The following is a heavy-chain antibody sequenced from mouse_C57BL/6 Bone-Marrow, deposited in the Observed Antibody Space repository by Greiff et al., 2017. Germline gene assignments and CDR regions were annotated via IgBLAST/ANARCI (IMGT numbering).Heavy chain of an antibody. CDR3: ARNYYDSRYFYV. Sequence: QVQLQQSGPELVKPGASVKISCKASGYAFSSSWMNWVKQRPGKGLEWIGRIYPGDGDTNYNGKFKGKATLTADKSASTAYMQLSSLNSDDSAVYFCARNYYDSRYFYVWGTGTTVTVSS. V-gene: IGHV1-82*01. CDR2: IYPGDGDT. CDR1: GYAFSSSW. J-gene: IGHJ1*03. D-gene: IGHD1-1*01.